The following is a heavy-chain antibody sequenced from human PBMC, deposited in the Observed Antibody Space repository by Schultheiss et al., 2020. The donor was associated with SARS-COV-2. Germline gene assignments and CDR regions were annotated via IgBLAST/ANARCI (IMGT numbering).Heavy chain of an antibody. CDR1: GFTFSSYS. D-gene: IGHD6-6*01. V-gene: IGHV4-34*01. J-gene: IGHJ4*02. Sequence: GSLRLSCAASGFTFSSYSMNWVRQAPGKGLEWIGEINHSGSTNYNPSLKSRVTISVDTSKNQFSLKLSSVTAADTAVYYCASSHQDVPIWGQGTLVTVSS. CDR2: INHSGST. CDR3: ASSHQDVPI.